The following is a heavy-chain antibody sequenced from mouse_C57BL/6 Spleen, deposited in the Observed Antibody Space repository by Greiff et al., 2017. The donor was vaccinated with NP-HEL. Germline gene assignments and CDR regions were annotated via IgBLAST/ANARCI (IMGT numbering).Heavy chain of an antibody. CDR3: AREGQLRLYFDY. V-gene: IGHV5-16*01. D-gene: IGHD3-2*02. CDR2: INYDGSST. J-gene: IGHJ2*01. Sequence: EVMLVESEGGLVQPGSSMKLSCTASGFTFSDYYMAWVRQVPEKGLEWVANINYDGSSTYYLDSLKSRFIISRDNAKNILYLQMSSLKSEDTATYYCAREGQLRLYFDYWGQGTTLTVSS. CDR1: GFTFSDYY.